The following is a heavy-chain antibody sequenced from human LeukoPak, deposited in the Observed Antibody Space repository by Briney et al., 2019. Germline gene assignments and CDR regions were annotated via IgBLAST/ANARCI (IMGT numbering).Heavy chain of an antibody. CDR2: IIPIFGTA. J-gene: IGHJ4*02. D-gene: IGHD5-12*01. CDR1: GGTFSSYA. CDR3: ARNLGSGYGWIAGYDY. Sequence: ASVKVSCKASGGTFSSYAISWVRQAPGQGLEWMGRIIPIFGTANYAQKFQGRVTITTDESTSTAYMELSSLRSEDTAVYYCARNLGSGYGWIAGYDYWGQGTLVTVSS. V-gene: IGHV1-69*05.